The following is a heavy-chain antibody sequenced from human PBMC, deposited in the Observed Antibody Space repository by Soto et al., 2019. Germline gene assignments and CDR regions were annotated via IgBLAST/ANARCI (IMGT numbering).Heavy chain of an antibody. D-gene: IGHD2-8*02. CDR3: AKDPKSTVRFNWFDT. Sequence: EMQLSESGGGLVQPGGSLRLSCAASGFTFGSYAMSWVRQAPGKGLEWVSAISGGGSGTYYADSVKGRFTISRDNSKKTLFLQMNCLRVEDTAIYSCAKDPKSTVRFNWFDTWGQGTLVTVSS. V-gene: IGHV3-23*01. CDR1: GFTFGSYA. J-gene: IGHJ5*02. CDR2: ISGGGSGT.